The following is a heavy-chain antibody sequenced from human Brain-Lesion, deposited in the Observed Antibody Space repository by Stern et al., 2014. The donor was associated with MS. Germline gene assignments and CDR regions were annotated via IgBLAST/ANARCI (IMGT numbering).Heavy chain of an antibody. CDR3: ARGLIVGSTSLLFDY. Sequence: QVQLLESGPGLVKPSGTLSLTCAVSGGSISSGNWWNWVRQPPGKGLVGIGGIFHTGDTNYYPSVKNRVTISVDKSSNQFSLKLTSVTAADTAVYYCARGLIVGSTSLLFDYWGQGILVTVSS. CDR1: GGSISSGNW. V-gene: IGHV4-4*02. J-gene: IGHJ4*02. CDR2: IFHTGDT. D-gene: IGHD1-26*01.